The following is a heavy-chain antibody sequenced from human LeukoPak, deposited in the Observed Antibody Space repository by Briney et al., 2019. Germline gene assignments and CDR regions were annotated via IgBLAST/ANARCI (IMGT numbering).Heavy chain of an antibody. V-gene: IGHV4-39*01. Sequence: SETLSLTCTVSGGSISSSSYYWGWIRQPPGTGLEWIGSIYYSGSTYYNPSLKSRVTISVDTSKNQFSLKLSSVTAADTAVYYCALRYFDWLFEAGNYFDYWGQGTLVTVSS. CDR2: IYYSGST. CDR1: GGSISSSSYY. CDR3: ALRYFDWLFEAGNYFDY. D-gene: IGHD3-9*01. J-gene: IGHJ4*02.